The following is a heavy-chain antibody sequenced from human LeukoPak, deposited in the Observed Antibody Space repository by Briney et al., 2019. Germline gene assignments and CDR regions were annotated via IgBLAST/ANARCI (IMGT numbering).Heavy chain of an antibody. V-gene: IGHV3-73*01. CDR1: GFIYSDST. J-gene: IGHJ5*01. D-gene: IGHD1-7*01. CDR3: TRQTTPADS. Sequence: PGGSLSLSCGVSGFIYSDSTIHGVRQASGKGLEWVGRIRGKANDYATAYAASVKGRFTISRDDSRDTAYLQMNSLKPEDTAVYYCTRQTTPADSWGQGTLVTVSS. CDR2: IRGKANDYAT.